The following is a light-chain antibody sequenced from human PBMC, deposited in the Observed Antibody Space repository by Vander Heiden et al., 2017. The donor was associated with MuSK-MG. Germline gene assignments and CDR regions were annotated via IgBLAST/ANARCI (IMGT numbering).Light chain of an antibody. Sequence: DIVMTQSPDSLAVFLGERATINCKSSQSVLYSSNNKNYLAWYQQKPGQPPKLLIYWASTRESGVPDRFSGSGSGTDFTLTISSLQAEDVAVYYCQQYDSTPRTFGQGTKVEIK. CDR1: QSVLYSSNNKNY. J-gene: IGKJ1*01. CDR2: WAS. V-gene: IGKV4-1*01. CDR3: QQYDSTPRT.